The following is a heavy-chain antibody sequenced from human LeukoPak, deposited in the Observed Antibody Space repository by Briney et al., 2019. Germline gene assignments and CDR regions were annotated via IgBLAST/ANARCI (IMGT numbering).Heavy chain of an antibody. Sequence: GGSLRLSCAVSGITLSNYGMSWVRQAPGKGLEWVAGISDRGGSTNYADSVKGRFTVSRDNPKNTLWLQMNSLRAEDTAVYYCARDGGPLSDYYYGMDVWGQGTTVTVSS. CDR2: ISDRGGST. J-gene: IGHJ6*02. CDR1: GITLSNYG. V-gene: IGHV3-23*01. D-gene: IGHD3-16*01. CDR3: ARDGGPLSDYYYGMDV.